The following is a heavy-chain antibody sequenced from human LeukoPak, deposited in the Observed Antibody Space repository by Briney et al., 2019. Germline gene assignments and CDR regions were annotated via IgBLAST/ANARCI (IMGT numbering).Heavy chain of an antibody. CDR1: GFTFSSYS. V-gene: IGHV3-21*01. CDR2: ISSSSSYI. CDR3: ARFGLIGQLAAFDP. D-gene: IGHD6-6*01. J-gene: IGHJ5*02. Sequence: GGSLRLSCAASGFTFSSYSMNWVRQAPGKGLEWVSSISSSSSYIYHADSVEGRFTISRDNAKNSLYLQMNSLRAEDTAVYYCARFGLIGQLAAFDPWGQGTLVTVSS.